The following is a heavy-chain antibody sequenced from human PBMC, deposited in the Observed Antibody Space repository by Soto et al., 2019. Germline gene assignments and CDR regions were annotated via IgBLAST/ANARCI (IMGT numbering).Heavy chain of an antibody. Sequence: EVQLVESGGGLVQPGGSLRLSCAASGFTFSSYWMSWVRQAPGKGLEWVANIKQDGSEKYYVGSVKGRFTISRDNAKNSLYLQMNSLRAEDTAVYYCARDRGGDYPDYWGQGTLVTVSS. CDR3: ARDRGGDYPDY. V-gene: IGHV3-7*01. J-gene: IGHJ4*02. D-gene: IGHD4-17*01. CDR1: GFTFSSYW. CDR2: IKQDGSEK.